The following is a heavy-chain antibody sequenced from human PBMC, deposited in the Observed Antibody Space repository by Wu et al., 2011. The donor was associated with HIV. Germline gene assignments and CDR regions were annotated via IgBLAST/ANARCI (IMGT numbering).Heavy chain of an antibody. CDR1: GYIFTSYG. Sequence: QVQLVQSGAEVRKPGASVKVSCKASGYIFTSYGINWVRQAPGQGLEWMGGILPMFGSTNYARKFQGRVTITADKSATTVYMELRSLRSEDTAMYYCARSGVSAEYYFYYMNVWGKGTTVTVSS. CDR3: ARSGVSAEYYFYYMNV. V-gene: IGHV1-69*06. J-gene: IGHJ6*03. D-gene: IGHD2-2*01. CDR2: ILPMFGST.